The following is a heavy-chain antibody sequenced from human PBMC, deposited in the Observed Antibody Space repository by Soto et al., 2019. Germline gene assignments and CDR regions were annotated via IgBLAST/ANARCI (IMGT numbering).Heavy chain of an antibody. D-gene: IGHD5-12*01. J-gene: IGHJ3*02. CDR2: IWYDGSNK. CDR3: AREKVNIVATDAFDI. Sequence: SGGSLRLSCAASGFTFSSYGMHWVRQAPGKGLEWVAVIWYDGSNKYYADSVKGRFTISRDNSKNTLYLQMNSLRAEDTAVYYCAREKVNIVATDAFDIWGQGSRVTVSS. CDR1: GFTFSSYG. V-gene: IGHV3-33*01.